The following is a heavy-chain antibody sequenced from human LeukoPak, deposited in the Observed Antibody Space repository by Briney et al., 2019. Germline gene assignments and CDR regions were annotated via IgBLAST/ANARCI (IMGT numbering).Heavy chain of an antibody. J-gene: IGHJ4*02. V-gene: IGHV4-59*01. D-gene: IGHD5-24*01. Sequence: SETLSLTCTVSGGSISSYYWSWIRQPPGKGLEWIGYIYYSGSTNYNPSLKSRVTISVDTSKNQFSLKLSSVTAADTAVYYCAREQFTLSRDGYNYFDYWGQGTLVTVSS. CDR1: GGSISSYY. CDR3: AREQFTLSRDGYNYFDY. CDR2: IYYSGST.